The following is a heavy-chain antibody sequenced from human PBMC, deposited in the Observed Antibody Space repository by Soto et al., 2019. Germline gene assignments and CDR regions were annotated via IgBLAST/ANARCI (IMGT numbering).Heavy chain of an antibody. CDR1: GFPFSSSW. J-gene: IGHJ5*02. CDR2: INRDGTNT. D-gene: IGHD3-3*02. Sequence: EVQVVESGGGLVQPGGSLRLSCAASGFPFSSSWMHWVRQAPGKGLVWVSLINRDGTNTNYADSVKGRFTISRDNAKNTLYLQMDSLRPEDTAIYYCLPAEHSWGQGTLVTVSS. V-gene: IGHV3-74*01. CDR3: LPAEHS.